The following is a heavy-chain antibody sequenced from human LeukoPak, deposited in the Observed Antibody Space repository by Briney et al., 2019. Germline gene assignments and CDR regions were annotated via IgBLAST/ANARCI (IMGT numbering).Heavy chain of an antibody. CDR3: ARSLNYYGGNYQLYDY. CDR1: GYTFTNYG. CDR2: ISGYNGNT. D-gene: IGHD4/OR15-4a*01. J-gene: IGHJ4*02. Sequence: GASVKVSCKASGYTFTNYGISWVRQAPGQGLEWMGWISGYNGNTKYAQKFQGRVTMTTDTSTTTAYIELRSLRSDDTAVYYCARSLNYYGGNYQLYDYWGQGTLVTVSS. V-gene: IGHV1-18*01.